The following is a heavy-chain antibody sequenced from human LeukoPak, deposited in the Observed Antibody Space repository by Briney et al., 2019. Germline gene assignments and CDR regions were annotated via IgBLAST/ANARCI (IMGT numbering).Heavy chain of an antibody. CDR3: ARWGIAAANPYFDY. CDR2: IKQDGSEK. J-gene: IGHJ4*02. V-gene: IGHV3-7*01. CDR1: GFTFSSYW. Sequence: GGSLRLSCAASGFTFSSYWMSWVRQAPGKGLEWVANIKQDGSEKYYVDSVKGRFTISRDNAKNSLYLQMNSLRAEDMAVYYCARWGIAAANPYFDYWGQGTLVTVSS. D-gene: IGHD6-13*01.